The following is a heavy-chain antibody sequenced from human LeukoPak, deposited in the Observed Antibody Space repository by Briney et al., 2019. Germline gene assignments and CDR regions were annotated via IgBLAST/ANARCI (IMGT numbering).Heavy chain of an antibody. CDR3: ASLGYCSGGSCLDNWFDP. CDR1: GGSISSYY. D-gene: IGHD2-15*01. J-gene: IGHJ5*02. CDR2: IYYSGST. Sequence: SETLSLTCTVSGGSISSYYWSWIRQPPGKGLEWIGYIYYSGSTNYNPSLKSRVTISVDTSKNQFSLKLSSVTAADTAVYYCASLGYCSGGSCLDNWFDPWGQGTLVTVSS. V-gene: IGHV4-59*01.